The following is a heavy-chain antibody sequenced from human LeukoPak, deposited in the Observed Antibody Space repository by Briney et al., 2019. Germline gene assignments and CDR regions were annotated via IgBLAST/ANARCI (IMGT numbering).Heavy chain of an antibody. CDR1: GFTFSSYA. CDR2: ISYDGSNK. J-gene: IGHJ4*02. CDR3: AKMELTGDGEPFDY. Sequence: GGSLRLSCAASGFTFSSYAMHWVRQAPGKGLEWVAVISYDGSNKYYADSVKGRFTISRDNSKNTLYLQMNSLRAEDTAVYYCAKMELTGDGEPFDYWGQGTLVTVSS. V-gene: IGHV3-30-3*02. D-gene: IGHD7-27*01.